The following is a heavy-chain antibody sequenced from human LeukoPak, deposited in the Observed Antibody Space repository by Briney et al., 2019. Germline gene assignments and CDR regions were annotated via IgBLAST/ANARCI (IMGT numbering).Heavy chain of an antibody. Sequence: PGGSLRLSCAASGFTFSSYSMNWVRQAPGKGLEWVSSISSSSYIYYADSVKGRFTISRDNAKNSLYLQMNSLRAEDTAVYYCAREGYYDSSGPDYWGQGTLVTVSS. J-gene: IGHJ4*02. CDR2: ISSSSYI. CDR1: GFTFSSYS. V-gene: IGHV3-21*01. CDR3: AREGYYDSSGPDY. D-gene: IGHD3-22*01.